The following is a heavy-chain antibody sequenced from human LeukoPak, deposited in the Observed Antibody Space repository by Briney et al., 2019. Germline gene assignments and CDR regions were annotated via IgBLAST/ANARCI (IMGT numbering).Heavy chain of an antibody. CDR2: ISGSAAGT. CDR1: GFTFRSYA. V-gene: IGHV3-23*01. J-gene: IGHJ4*02. D-gene: IGHD6-13*01. Sequence: PGGSLRLSCVASGFTFRSYALSWVRQAPGKGLEWVSGISGSAAGTYYADSVKGRFTISRDNFNNTLYLQMNSLRAEDTAVYYCATYSSSWYCFDYWGQGTLVTVSS. CDR3: ATYSSSWYCFDY.